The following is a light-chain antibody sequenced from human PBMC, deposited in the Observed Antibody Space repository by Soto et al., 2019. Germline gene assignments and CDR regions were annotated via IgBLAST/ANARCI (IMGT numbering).Light chain of an antibody. V-gene: IGKV1-5*03. CDR3: QHYNSYAEA. CDR2: KAS. J-gene: IGKJ1*01. Sequence: DIPMTQSPSTLSGSVGDRVTITCRASQTISSWLAWYQQKPGKAPKLLIYKASTLKSGVSSRFSGSGSGTEFTLTISSLQPDDFATYYCQHYNSYAEAFGQGTKGELK. CDR1: QTISSW.